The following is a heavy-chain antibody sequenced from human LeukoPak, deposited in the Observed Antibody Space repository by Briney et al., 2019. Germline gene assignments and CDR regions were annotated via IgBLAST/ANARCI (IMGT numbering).Heavy chain of an antibody. V-gene: IGHV4-4*07. J-gene: IGHJ5*02. CDR1: GGSISSYY. CDR3: AREAVYMVRGVISRWFDP. Sequence: SETLSLTCTVSGGSISSYYWSWIRQPAGKGLEWIGRIYTSGSTNYNPSLKGRVTISVDTSKNQFSLKLSSVTAADTAVYYCAREAVYMVRGVISRWFDPWGQGTLVTVSS. D-gene: IGHD3-10*01. CDR2: IYTSGST.